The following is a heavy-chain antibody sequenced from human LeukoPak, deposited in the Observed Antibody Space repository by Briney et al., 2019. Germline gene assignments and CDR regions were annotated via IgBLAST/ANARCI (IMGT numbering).Heavy chain of an antibody. Sequence: GASVKVSCKASGGTFSSYAISWVRQAPGQGLEWMGGIIPIFGTANYAQKFQGRVTITADKSTSTAYMELSSLRSEDTAVYYCASSPIDSSGWYYFDYWGQGTLVTVSS. V-gene: IGHV1-69*06. J-gene: IGHJ4*02. CDR3: ASSPIDSSGWYYFDY. D-gene: IGHD6-19*01. CDR2: IIPIFGTA. CDR1: GGTFSSYA.